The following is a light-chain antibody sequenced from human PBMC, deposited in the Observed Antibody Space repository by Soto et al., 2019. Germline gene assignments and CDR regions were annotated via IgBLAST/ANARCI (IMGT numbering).Light chain of an antibody. CDR2: GPS. Sequence: EIVKTQSPATLSVSPGESATLSCRASQSIGITVAWYQQKPGQAPRLLIYGPSTRVTGIPARFSGSGSGTEFTLTISSLQSEDFAIYYCQQYNNWLRGTFGQGTKLEIK. CDR1: QSIGIT. CDR3: QQYNNWLRGT. V-gene: IGKV3-15*01. J-gene: IGKJ2*02.